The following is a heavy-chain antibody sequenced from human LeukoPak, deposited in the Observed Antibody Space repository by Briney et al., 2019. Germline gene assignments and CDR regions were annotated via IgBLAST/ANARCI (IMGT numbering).Heavy chain of an antibody. V-gene: IGHV3-64*01. D-gene: IGHD6-19*01. CDR1: GFSFSAYI. CDR3: TRRYGGHSGWAGYHDS. CDR2: IRSDGSST. J-gene: IGHJ4*02. Sequence: QSGGSLRLSCVASGFSFSAYIMHWVRQAPGKGLEYDSAIRSDGSSTFYPNSVKGRFTISRDNSKSTLYLQMGSLRAEDTAVYYCTRRYGGHSGWAGYHDSWGQGTLVTVSS.